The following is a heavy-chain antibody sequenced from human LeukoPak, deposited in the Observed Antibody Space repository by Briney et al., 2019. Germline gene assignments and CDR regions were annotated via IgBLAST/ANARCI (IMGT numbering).Heavy chain of an antibody. Sequence: SEALSLTCTVSGGSVSSGSYYWSWIRQPPGKGLEWIGYIYYSGSTNYNPSLKSRVTISVDTSKNQFSLKLSSVTAADTAVYYCASYDYVWGSYRQEAFDIWGQGTMVTVSS. D-gene: IGHD3-16*02. CDR2: IYYSGST. J-gene: IGHJ3*02. V-gene: IGHV4-61*01. CDR3: ASYDYVWGSYRQEAFDI. CDR1: GGSVSSGSYY.